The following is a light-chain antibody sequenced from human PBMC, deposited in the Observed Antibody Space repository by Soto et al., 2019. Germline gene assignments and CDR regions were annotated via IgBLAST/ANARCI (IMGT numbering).Light chain of an antibody. V-gene: IGKV3-20*01. Sequence: EIVLTQSPATLSMSPGERASLFCRASQSVNSNFLAWYQQRPGQAPRLLVFGASSRATGIPERFSGSGSGTDFAITISRLEPEDFAVYYCQQYGSSPATFGQGAKVEI. CDR2: GAS. J-gene: IGKJ1*01. CDR1: QSVNSNF. CDR3: QQYGSSPAT.